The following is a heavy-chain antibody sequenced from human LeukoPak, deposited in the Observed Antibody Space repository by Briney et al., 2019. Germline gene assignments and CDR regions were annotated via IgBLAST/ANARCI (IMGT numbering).Heavy chain of an antibody. CDR1: GGSISAYY. Sequence: SETLSLTCTVSGGSISAYYWSWIRQPAAKGLEWIGRIYTSGSTNYNPSLKSRVTMSLDTSKNQFSLTLKSLTAADTALYYCARGIYCSGTTCYYYYYYMDVWGKGTTVTVSS. CDR2: IYTSGST. D-gene: IGHD2-2*01. V-gene: IGHV4-4*07. CDR3: ARGIYCSGTTCYYYYYYMDV. J-gene: IGHJ6*03.